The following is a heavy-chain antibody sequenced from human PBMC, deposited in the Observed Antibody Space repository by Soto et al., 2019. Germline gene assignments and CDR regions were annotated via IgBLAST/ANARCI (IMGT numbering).Heavy chain of an antibody. D-gene: IGHD3-16*01. V-gene: IGHV1-69*06. CDR2: IIPIFGTA. CDR1: GGTVSGYA. Sequence: SVKVSLKASGGTVSGYAISWLRQGPGQGIEWMGGIIPIFGTANYAKKFQGRVPITADKSTSTAYMELSSLRSEDTAVYYCARLSGLRCLAYWGQGTLVTVSS. J-gene: IGHJ4*02. CDR3: ARLSGLRCLAY.